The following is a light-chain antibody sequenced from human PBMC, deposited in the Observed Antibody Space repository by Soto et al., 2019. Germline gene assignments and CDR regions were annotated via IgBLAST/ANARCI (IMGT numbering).Light chain of an antibody. Sequence: QSVLTQPASVSGSPGQSITISCTGTSSDVASYNLVSWYQRHPDKAPKLMIYEGSKRPSGVSNRFSGSKSGNTASLTISGLQAEDEADYYCSSYAGSTTWVVFGGGTKVTVL. CDR2: EGS. V-gene: IGLV2-23*01. CDR3: SSYAGSTTWVV. J-gene: IGLJ2*01. CDR1: SSDVASYNL.